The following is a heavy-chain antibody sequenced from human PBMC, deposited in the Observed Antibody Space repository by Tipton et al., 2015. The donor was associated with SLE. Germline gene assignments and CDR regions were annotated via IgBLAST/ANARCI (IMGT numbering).Heavy chain of an antibody. V-gene: IGHV4-39*01. J-gene: IGHJ3*01. CDR3: ASHLPDLTGDAFDF. Sequence: TLSLTCVVSGASIISRGYFWGWIRQPPGKGLEWIGNIYYGQTTFYNPSLKSRVTISVDTSKNQFSLKLSSVTAADTAVYYCASHLPDLTGDAFDFWGQGTMVIVSS. CDR1: GASIISRGYF. CDR2: IYYGQTT. D-gene: IGHD7-27*01.